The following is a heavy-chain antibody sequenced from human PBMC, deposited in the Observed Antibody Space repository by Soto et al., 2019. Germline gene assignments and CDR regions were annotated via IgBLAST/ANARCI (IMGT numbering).Heavy chain of an antibody. CDR3: ARTVVSTVTSYYYYAMDV. D-gene: IGHD4-4*01. V-gene: IGHV3-21*01. J-gene: IGHJ6*02. CDR1: GFIFNSYN. Sequence: GALRLSCAASGFIFNSYNMNWVRQAPGKGLEWVSSISSSSSYIYYADSVKGRFTISRDNAKNSLYLQVNSLRAEDTAVYYCARTVVSTVTSYYYYAMDVWGQGTTVTVSS. CDR2: ISSSSSYI.